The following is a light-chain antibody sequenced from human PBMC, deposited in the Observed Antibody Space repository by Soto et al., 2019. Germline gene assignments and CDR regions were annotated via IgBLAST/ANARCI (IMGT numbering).Light chain of an antibody. CDR2: SNN. V-gene: IGLV1-44*01. CDR3: AAWDDSLNGHVV. J-gene: IGLJ2*01. CDR1: SSNIGSNT. Sequence: QSVLTQPPSASGTPGQRVTISCSGSSSNIGSNTVNWYQQLPGTAPKLLIYSNNQRPSGVPDRFSGSKSGTSASLAISGLHSEDEADYYCAAWDDSLNGHVVFGGGIMLTVL.